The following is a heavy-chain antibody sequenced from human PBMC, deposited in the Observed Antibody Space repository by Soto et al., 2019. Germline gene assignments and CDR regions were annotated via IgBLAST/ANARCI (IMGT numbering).Heavy chain of an antibody. V-gene: IGHV3-30-3*01. J-gene: IGHJ5*02. CDR1: GFTFSSYA. D-gene: IGHD6-19*01. CDR2: ISYDGSNK. Sequence: QVQLVESGGGVVQPGRSLRLSCAASGFTFSSYAMHWVRQAPGKGLKWVAVISYDGSNKYYADSVKGRFTISRDNSKNTLYLQMNSLRAEDTAVYYCARAGIAVAGTAGRFDPWGQGTLVTVSS. CDR3: ARAGIAVAGTAGRFDP.